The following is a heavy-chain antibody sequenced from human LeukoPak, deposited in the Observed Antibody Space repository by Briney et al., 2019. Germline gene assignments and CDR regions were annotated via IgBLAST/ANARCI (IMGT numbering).Heavy chain of an antibody. Sequence: SQTLSLTCAVSGGSISSGGYSWSWIRQPPGTGLEWIGYIYHSGSTYYNPSLKSRVTISVDRSKNQFSLKLSSVTAADTAVYCCARSPNYGDYYSGGFDPWGQGTLVTVSS. J-gene: IGHJ5*02. CDR1: GGSISSGGYS. CDR3: ARSPNYGDYYSGGFDP. CDR2: IYHSGST. V-gene: IGHV4-30-2*01. D-gene: IGHD4-17*01.